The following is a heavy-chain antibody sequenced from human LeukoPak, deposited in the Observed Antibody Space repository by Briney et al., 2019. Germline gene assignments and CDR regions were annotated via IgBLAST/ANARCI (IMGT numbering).Heavy chain of an antibody. CDR3: TTYCSGGSRYSEVIDY. Sequence: PGGSLRLSCAASGFAFSNAWMSWVRQAPGKGLEWVGRIKSKTDGGTTDYAAPVKGRFTISRDDSKNTLYLQMNSLKTEDTAVYYCTTYCSGGSRYSEVIDYWGQGTLVTVSS. D-gene: IGHD2-15*01. J-gene: IGHJ4*02. V-gene: IGHV3-15*01. CDR1: GFAFSNAW. CDR2: IKSKTDGGTT.